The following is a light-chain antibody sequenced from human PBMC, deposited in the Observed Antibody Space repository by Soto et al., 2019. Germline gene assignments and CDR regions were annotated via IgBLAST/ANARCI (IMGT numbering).Light chain of an antibody. CDR1: SGDVGGSNH. J-gene: IGLJ1*01. CDR2: DVT. CDR3: CSDAGTYTFV. Sequence: QSVLAQPRSVSGSPGQSVTISCTGTSGDVGGSNHVSWYQHHPGKAPKFLIYDVTKRPSGVPDRFSGSKSGNTASLTTSGLQPEDEADYYCCSDAGTYTFVFGTGTKVTVL. V-gene: IGLV2-11*01.